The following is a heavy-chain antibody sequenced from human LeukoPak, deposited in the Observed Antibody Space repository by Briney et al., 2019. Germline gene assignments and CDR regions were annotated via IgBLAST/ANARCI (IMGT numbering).Heavy chain of an antibody. CDR3: ARDGASSRWYYYYMDV. V-gene: IGHV3-48*03. J-gene: IGHJ6*03. D-gene: IGHD6-13*01. CDR1: GFTFSSYE. CDR2: ISSSGSTI. Sequence: GGSLRLSCAASGFTFSSYEMNWVRQAPGKGLEWVSYISSSGSTIYYADSVKGRFTISRDNAKNSLYLQMNSLRAEDTAVYYCARDGASSRWYYYYMDVWGKGTTVTISS.